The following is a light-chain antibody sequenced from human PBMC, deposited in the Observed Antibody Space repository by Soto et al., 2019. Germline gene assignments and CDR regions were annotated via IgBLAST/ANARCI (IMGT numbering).Light chain of an antibody. J-gene: IGKJ1*01. CDR1: HSVDSTH. CDR2: GAS. Sequence: EIVLTQSPGTLSLSPGERATLSCRTSHSVDSTHLAWYQQKPGQAPRLLIYGASGRATGIPDRFGGSGSGTDFTLTISRLEPEDFAVYYCQHYGDSRTFAQGTKVEVK. V-gene: IGKV3-20*01. CDR3: QHYGDSRT.